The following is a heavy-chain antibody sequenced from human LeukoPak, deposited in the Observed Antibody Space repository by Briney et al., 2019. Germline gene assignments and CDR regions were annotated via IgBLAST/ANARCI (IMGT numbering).Heavy chain of an antibody. CDR3: AGLDSSGRWFDP. CDR2: IDPSDSYT. D-gene: IGHD6-19*01. Sequence: GESLKISCKGSGYSFTSYWISWVRQMPGKGLEWMGRIDPSDSYTNYSPSFQGHVTISVDKSISTAYLQWSSLEASDTAMYYCAGLDSSGRWFDPWGQGTLVTVSS. V-gene: IGHV5-10-1*01. J-gene: IGHJ5*02. CDR1: GYSFTSYW.